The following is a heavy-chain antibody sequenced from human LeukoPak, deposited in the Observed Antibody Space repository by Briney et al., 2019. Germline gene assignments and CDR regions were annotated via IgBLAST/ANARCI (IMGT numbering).Heavy chain of an antibody. J-gene: IGHJ4*02. CDR3: ARERTMEN. V-gene: IGHV1-2*02. D-gene: IGHD4/OR15-4a*01. CDR2: INPNSGGT. CDR1: GYTFTSYD. Sequence: ASVKVSCKASGYTFTSYDINWVRQATGQGLEWMGWINPNSGGTNYAQKFQGRVTMTRDTSISTAYMELSRLRSDDTAVYYCARERTMENWGQGTLVTVSS.